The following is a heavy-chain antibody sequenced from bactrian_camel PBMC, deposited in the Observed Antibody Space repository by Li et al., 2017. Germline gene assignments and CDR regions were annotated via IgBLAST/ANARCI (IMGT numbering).Heavy chain of an antibody. Sequence: HVQLVESGGGSVQVGGSLRLSCAASGYSPAKYAMGWFRQAPGEKREGVAGIGVDGETEYADFAKGRFSISKDDAKNTQYLQMDSLTPEDTAMYYCGADLLGDQVSWGQGTQVTVS. CDR1: GYSPAKYA. J-gene: IGHJ4*01. CDR2: IGVDGET. V-gene: IGHV3S63*01. D-gene: IGHD5*01. CDR3: GADLLGDQVS.